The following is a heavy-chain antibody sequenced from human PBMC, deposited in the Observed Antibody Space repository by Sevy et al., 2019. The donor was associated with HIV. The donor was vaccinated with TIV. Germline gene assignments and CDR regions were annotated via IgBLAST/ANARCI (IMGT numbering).Heavy chain of an antibody. CDR1: GFTFTDYY. CDR2: INANDGYT. V-gene: IGHV1-2*02. Sequence: ASVKVSCKASGFTFTDYYIHWVRQAPGQGLEWMGWINANDGYTNYAQEFQGRVTMSRDTSISTAYMELSRLRSGDKAVYYCARLTVSVTLTLYGLDVWGQGTTVTVSS. D-gene: IGHD4-17*01. CDR3: ARLTVSVTLTLYGLDV. J-gene: IGHJ6*02.